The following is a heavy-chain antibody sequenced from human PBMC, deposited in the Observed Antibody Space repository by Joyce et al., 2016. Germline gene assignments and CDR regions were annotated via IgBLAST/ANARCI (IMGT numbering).Heavy chain of an antibody. Sequence: QVQLVQSGAEVKKPGASVKISCKASGFTFTNYYIHWVRHAPEQGLEWMGVFNPNADSTYYPQMSQGRVTMTREKSASTVYMERGSGGSADAAVYYCARDNVGWHYQRLYDDAFDIWGQETMVTVSA. CDR1: GFTFTNYY. J-gene: IGHJ3*02. D-gene: IGHD2-2*02. CDR2: FNPNADST. CDR3: ARDNVGWHYQRLYDDAFDI. V-gene: IGHV1-46*01.